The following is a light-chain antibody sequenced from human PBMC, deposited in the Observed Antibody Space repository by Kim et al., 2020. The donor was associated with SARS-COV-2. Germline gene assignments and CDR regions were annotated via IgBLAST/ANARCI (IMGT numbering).Light chain of an antibody. V-gene: IGLV2-23*02. CDR1: SSDVGGYNY. Sequence: QSALTQPASVSGSPGQSITISCTGTSSDVGGYNYVSWYQQHPGKAPKLMISEVTKRPSGVSNRFSGSKSGNTASLTISGLQAEDEADYYCCSDAGSNTPVVFGGGTQLTVL. J-gene: IGLJ2*01. CDR2: EVT. CDR3: CSDAGSNTPVV.